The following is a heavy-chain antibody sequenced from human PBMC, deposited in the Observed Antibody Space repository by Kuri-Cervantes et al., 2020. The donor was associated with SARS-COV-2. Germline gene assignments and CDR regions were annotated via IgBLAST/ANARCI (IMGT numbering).Heavy chain of an antibody. CDR3: TTVVPAADYYYGMDV. D-gene: IGHD2-2*01. V-gene: IGHV3-15*07. CDR1: GFTFSGSA. J-gene: IGHJ6*02. CDR2: IKSKTDGGTT. Sequence: GGSLRLSCAASGFTFSGSAMNWVRQAPGKGLEWVGRIKSKTDGGTTDYAAPVKGRFTISRDDSKNTLYLQMNSLKTEDTAVYYCTTVVPAADYYYGMDVWGQGTTVTVSS.